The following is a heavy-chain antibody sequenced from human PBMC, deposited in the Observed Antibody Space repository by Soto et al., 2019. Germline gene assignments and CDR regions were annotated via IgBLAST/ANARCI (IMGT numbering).Heavy chain of an antibody. D-gene: IGHD5-12*01. J-gene: IGHJ4*02. Sequence: GGSLRLSCAASGFTFSSYSMNWVRQAPGKGLEWVSSISSSSSYIYYADSVKGRFTISRDNAKNSLYLQMNSLRAEDTAVYYCARVDTTKYSGYGVLDYWGQGTLVTVSS. CDR3: ARVDTTKYSGYGVLDY. CDR1: GFTFSSYS. V-gene: IGHV3-21*01. CDR2: ISSSSSYI.